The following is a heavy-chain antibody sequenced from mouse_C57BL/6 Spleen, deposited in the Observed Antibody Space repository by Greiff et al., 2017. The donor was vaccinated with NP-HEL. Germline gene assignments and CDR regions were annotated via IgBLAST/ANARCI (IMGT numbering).Heavy chain of an antibody. CDR3: ARESDGYWPYYAMDY. V-gene: IGHV1-64*01. D-gene: IGHD2-3*01. CDR1: GYTFTSYW. CDR2: IHPNSGST. Sequence: QVQLQQPGAELVKPGASVKLSCKASGYTFTSYWMHWVKQRPGQGLEWIGMIHPNSGSTNYNEKFKSKATLTVDHSSSTAYMQLSSLTSEDSAVYYCARESDGYWPYYAMDYWGQGTSVTVSS. J-gene: IGHJ4*01.